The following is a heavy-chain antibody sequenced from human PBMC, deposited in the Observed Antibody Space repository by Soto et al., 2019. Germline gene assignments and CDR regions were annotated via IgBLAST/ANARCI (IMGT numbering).Heavy chain of an antibody. CDR1: GFTFSTYW. J-gene: IGHJ4*02. CDR3: ARGAREFDY. D-gene: IGHD1-26*01. CDR2: INQDGSEK. Sequence: LRLSCAASGFTFSTYWMDWVRQTPGKGLEWVANINQDGSEKNYVDSVKGRFTISRDNAKNTLYLQMNGLRAEDTAVYYCARGAREFDYWGQGTLVTVSS. V-gene: IGHV3-7*01.